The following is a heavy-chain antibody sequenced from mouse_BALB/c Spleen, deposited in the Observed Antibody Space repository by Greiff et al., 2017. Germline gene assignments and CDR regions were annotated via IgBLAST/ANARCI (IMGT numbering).Heavy chain of an antibody. CDR2: IDPANGNT. V-gene: IGHV14-3*02. J-gene: IGHJ2*01. Sequence: VQLQQSGAELVKPGASVKLSCTASGFNIKDTYMHWVKQRPEQGLEWIGRIDPANGNTKYDPKFQGKATITADTSSNTAYLQLSSLTSEDTAVYYGARDYYGYEYYFDYWGQGTTLTVSS. D-gene: IGHD1-2*01. CDR3: ARDYYGYEYYFDY. CDR1: GFNIKDTY.